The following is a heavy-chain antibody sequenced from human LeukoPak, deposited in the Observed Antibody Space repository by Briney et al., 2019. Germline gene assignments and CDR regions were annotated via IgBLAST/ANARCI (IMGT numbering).Heavy chain of an antibody. V-gene: IGHV3-7*03. J-gene: IGHJ4*02. CDR1: GFTFSSSW. Sequence: GGSLRLSCAASGFTFSSSWMFWVRQAPGKGLEWVANIIKDGSEKDYADSVKGRFIISRDNAENSLSLQMNSLRVEDTAVYYCARDSLTSFDYWGQGTLVTVSS. CDR3: ARDSLTSFDY. CDR2: IIKDGSEK. D-gene: IGHD2-15*01.